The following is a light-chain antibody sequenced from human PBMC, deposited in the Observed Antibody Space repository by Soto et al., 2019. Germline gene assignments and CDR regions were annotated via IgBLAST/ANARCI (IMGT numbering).Light chain of an antibody. CDR1: SSDVGGYNY. CDR3: SSYTSSSTLGV. J-gene: IGLJ3*02. Sequence: QSALTQPAXVSGSPGXXXTISXTGTSSDVGGYNYVSWYQQHPGKAPTPMXXXVSNRPSGVSNRFSGSKSGXTASLTISGLQAEDEADYYCSSYTSSSTLGVXXGGTKLTVL. V-gene: IGLV2-14*01. CDR2: XVS.